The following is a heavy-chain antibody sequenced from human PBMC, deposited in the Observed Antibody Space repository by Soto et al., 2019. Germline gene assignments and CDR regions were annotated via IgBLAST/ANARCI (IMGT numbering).Heavy chain of an antibody. CDR2: IKSKVDGGTA. J-gene: IGHJ6*02. CDR3: TTLSYLYYDGMDV. D-gene: IGHD2-2*01. CDR1: GFTFSNAW. V-gene: IGHV3-15*01. Sequence: GGSLRLSCEASGFTFSNAWMNWVRQGPGKGLEWLGRIKSKVDGGTADYGAATKGRFSISRDNLKNMLYLQMNSLKPDDTAVYYCTTLSYLYYDGMDVWGQGTTVTVSS.